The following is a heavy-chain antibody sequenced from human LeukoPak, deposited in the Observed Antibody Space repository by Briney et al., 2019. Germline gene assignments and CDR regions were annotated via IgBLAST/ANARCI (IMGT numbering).Heavy chain of an antibody. CDR1: GGSTSSYY. V-gene: IGHV4-59*08. CDR3: ARHSGAGTGFVY. Sequence: KPSETLSLTCTVSGGSTSSYYWSWIRQPPGKGLEWIGYIYYSGSTNYNPSLKSRLTISIDTSKNQSSLKLSSVTAADTAVYYCARHSGAGTGFVYWGQGTLVTVSS. CDR2: IYYSGST. J-gene: IGHJ4*02. D-gene: IGHD6-19*01.